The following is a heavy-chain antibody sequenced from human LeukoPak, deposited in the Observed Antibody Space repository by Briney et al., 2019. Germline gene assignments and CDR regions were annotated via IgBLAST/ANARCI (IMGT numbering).Heavy chain of an antibody. J-gene: IGHJ4*02. CDR2: IYTSGST. Sequence: ASETLSLTCTVSGGSISSGSYYWSWIRQPAGKGLEWIGRIYTSGSTNYNPPLKSRVTISVDTSKNQFSLKLSSVTAADTAVYYCARNLLDCSGGSCYLARFDYWGQGTLVTVSS. CDR1: GGSISSGSYY. D-gene: IGHD2-15*01. CDR3: ARNLLDCSGGSCYLARFDY. V-gene: IGHV4-61*02.